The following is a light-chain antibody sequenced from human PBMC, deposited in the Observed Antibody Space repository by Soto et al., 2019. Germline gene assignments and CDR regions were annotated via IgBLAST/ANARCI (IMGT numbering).Light chain of an antibody. V-gene: IGKV1-5*03. CDR3: QQYNSQRT. CDR2: KAS. J-gene: IGKJ1*01. Sequence: DIQMTQSPSTLSASVGDRVTITCRSSQYISSWLAWYQQKPGKAPKLLLYKASSLESGVPSRFSGSGSGTEFAITISSLQPDYFATYYCQQYNSQRTFGQGTKVEIK. CDR1: QYISSW.